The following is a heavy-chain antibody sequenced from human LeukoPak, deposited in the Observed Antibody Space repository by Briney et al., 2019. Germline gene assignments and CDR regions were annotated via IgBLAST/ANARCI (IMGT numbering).Heavy chain of an antibody. Sequence: GESLKISCKGSGYSFTSYWISWVRQMPGKGLEWMGIIYPGDSDTRYSPSFQGQVTISADKSISTAYLQWSSLKASDTAMYYCARPHSSGWYGAAFDIWGQGTMVTVSS. D-gene: IGHD6-19*01. CDR2: IYPGDSDT. J-gene: IGHJ3*02. CDR1: GYSFTSYW. V-gene: IGHV5-51*01. CDR3: ARPHSSGWYGAAFDI.